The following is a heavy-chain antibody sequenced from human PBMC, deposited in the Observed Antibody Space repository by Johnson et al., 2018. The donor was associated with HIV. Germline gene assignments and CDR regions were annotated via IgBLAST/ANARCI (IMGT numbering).Heavy chain of an antibody. D-gene: IGHD2-21*01. CDR3: ARGGGDCGGDCFLGAFDI. CDR1: GFTFSDYY. CDR2: ISSSGSTR. V-gene: IGHV3-11*04. J-gene: IGHJ3*02. Sequence: QVQLVESGGGLVKPGGSLRLSCAASGFTFSDYYMSWIRQAPGKGLEWVSYISSSGSTRYYADSVKGRFTISTDNAKNSLYLQMHSLGAEDTALYYCARGGGDCGGDCFLGAFDIWGQGTMVTVSS.